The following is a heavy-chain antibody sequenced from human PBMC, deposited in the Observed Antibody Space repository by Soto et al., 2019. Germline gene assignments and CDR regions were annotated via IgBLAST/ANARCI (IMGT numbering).Heavy chain of an antibody. V-gene: IGHV1-58*01. J-gene: IGHJ3*02. CDR2: IVVGSGNT. Sequence: ASVKVSCKASGFTFTSSAVQWVRQARGQRLEWIGWIVVGSGNTNYAQKFQERVTITRDMSTSTAYMELSSLRSEDTAVYYCAAESGRMFGESSHGDAFDIWGQGTMVTVSS. CDR1: GFTFTSSA. D-gene: IGHD3-10*02. CDR3: AAESGRMFGESSHGDAFDI.